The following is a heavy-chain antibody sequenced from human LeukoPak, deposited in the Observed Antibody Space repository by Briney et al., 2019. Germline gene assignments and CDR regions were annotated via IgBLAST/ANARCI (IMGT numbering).Heavy chain of an antibody. CDR2: ISYDGSNE. CDR3: ARVSLGEWGSGSYYNDFDY. Sequence: GGSLRLSCAASGFTFSSYVMHWVRQAPGKGLEWVAIISYDGSNEYYADSAKGRFTISRDNSKNTLYLQMNSLRAEDTAVYYCARVSLGEWGSGSYYNDFDYWGQGTLVTVSS. J-gene: IGHJ4*02. V-gene: IGHV3-30*04. CDR1: GFTFSSYV. D-gene: IGHD3-10*01.